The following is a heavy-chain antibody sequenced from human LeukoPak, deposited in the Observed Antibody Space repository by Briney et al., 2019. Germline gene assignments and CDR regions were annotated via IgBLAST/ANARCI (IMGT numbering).Heavy chain of an antibody. Sequence: WASVKVSCKVSGYTLTELSMHWVRQAPGKGLGWMGGFDPEDGETIYAQKFQGRVTMTEDTSTDTAYMELSSLRSEDTAVYYCATGLDTMVRGVIFELPDYWGQGTLVTVSS. V-gene: IGHV1-24*01. D-gene: IGHD3-10*01. CDR2: FDPEDGET. J-gene: IGHJ4*02. CDR1: GYTLTELS. CDR3: ATGLDTMVRGVIFELPDY.